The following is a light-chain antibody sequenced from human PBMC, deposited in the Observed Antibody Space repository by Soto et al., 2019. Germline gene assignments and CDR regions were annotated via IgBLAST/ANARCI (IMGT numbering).Light chain of an antibody. J-gene: IGKJ5*01. CDR2: DTS. CDR1: QFLSSY. V-gene: IGKV3-11*01. CDR3: HQRIT. Sequence: ELVLTQSPATLSLSPGERATLSCRASQFLSSYLAWYQQKPGQPPSLLIYDTSNRAGGAQARCSGSRSATYFTLTISRLAPEDFAFYFCHQRITFGQGTRLEIK.